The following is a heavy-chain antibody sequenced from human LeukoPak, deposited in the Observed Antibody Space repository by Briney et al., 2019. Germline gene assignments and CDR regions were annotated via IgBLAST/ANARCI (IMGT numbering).Heavy chain of an antibody. CDR1: GFTFSSYG. Sequence: GGSLRLSCAASGFTFSSYGMHWVRQAPGKGLEWVAVIWYDGSNKYYADSVKGRFTISRDNSKNTLYLQMNSLRAEDTAVYYVARDGSGDYFDYWGQGTLVTAPS. V-gene: IGHV3-33*01. CDR3: ARDGSGDYFDY. CDR2: IWYDGSNK. D-gene: IGHD3-10*01. J-gene: IGHJ4*02.